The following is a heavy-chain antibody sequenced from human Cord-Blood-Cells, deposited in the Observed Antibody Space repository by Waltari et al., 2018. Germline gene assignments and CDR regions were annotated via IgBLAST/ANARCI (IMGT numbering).Heavy chain of an antibody. D-gene: IGHD6-13*01. CDR1: VYSFTSYW. CDR2: IYPGSSDT. CDR3: ARFRRQQLYFDY. V-gene: IGHV5-51*01. J-gene: IGHJ4*02. Sequence: VQLLQSGAEVKTPGESLKISCKGSVYSFTSYWTGGARQILGNGLEWMGIIYPGSSDTRYSPSFQGQVTISADKSISTAYLQWRSLKASDTAMYYCARFRRQQLYFDYWGQGTLVTVSS.